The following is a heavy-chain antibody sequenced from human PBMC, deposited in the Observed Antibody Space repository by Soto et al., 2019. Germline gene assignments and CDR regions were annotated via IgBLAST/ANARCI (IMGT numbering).Heavy chain of an antibody. Sequence: SRTLALTCTLSGGSISRHCWSWIRQPPGKGLEWIGYIYYIGNTNYNPSLKTRVNISVHTSKNQFSLKPSSVTAADTAVYYCETREGDWFDPWGPGILVTVSS. J-gene: IGHJ5*02. V-gene: IGHV4-59*11. CDR3: ETREGDWFDP. CDR2: IYYIGNT. CDR1: GGSISRHC. D-gene: IGHD3-16*01.